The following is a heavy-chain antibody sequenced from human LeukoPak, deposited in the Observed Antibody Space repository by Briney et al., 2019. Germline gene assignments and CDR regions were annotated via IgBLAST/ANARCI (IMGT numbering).Heavy chain of an antibody. D-gene: IGHD4-23*01. V-gene: IGHV4-59*01. CDR3: ARGGTTVVTGYYFDY. Sequence: SETLSLTCTVSGGSISPYYWSWIRQPPGKGLEWIGYIYYSGSTNYNPSLKSRVTISLDTSKNQFSLKLSSVTAADTAVYYCARGGTTVVTGYYFDYWGQGTLVTVSS. CDR1: GGSISPYY. CDR2: IYYSGST. J-gene: IGHJ4*02.